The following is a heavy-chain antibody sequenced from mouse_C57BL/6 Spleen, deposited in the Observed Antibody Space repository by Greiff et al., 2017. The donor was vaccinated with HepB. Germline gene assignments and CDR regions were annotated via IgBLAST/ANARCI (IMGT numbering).Heavy chain of an antibody. CDR2: ISSGGDYI. Sequence: EVKLVESGAGLVKPGGSLTLSCAASGFTFSSYAMSWVRQTPEKRLEWVAYISSGGDYIYYADTVTGRFTISRDTARNTLYLQMSRLKSEDTAMYYCTRAQLGDYAMDYWGQGTSVTVSS. V-gene: IGHV5-9-1*02. J-gene: IGHJ4*01. D-gene: IGHD4-1*02. CDR1: GFTFSSYA. CDR3: TRAQLGDYAMDY.